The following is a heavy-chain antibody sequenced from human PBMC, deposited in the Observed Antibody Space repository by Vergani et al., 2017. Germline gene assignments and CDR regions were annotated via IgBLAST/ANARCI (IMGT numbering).Heavy chain of an antibody. J-gene: IGHJ6*02. CDR2: VYTSGMT. CDR3: AREXSYYYGSGSDDYNPYYYEGMYV. CDR1: GGSINTGAYY. Sequence: QVQLQESGPRLVRPSQTLSLTCTVSGGSINTGAYYWSWIRQPAGKGLEWIGRVYTSGMTNYNPSLKSRVTILVDRSKSQLSLKLTSVTAGDTAVYFCAREXSYYYGSGSDDYNPYYYEGMYVWGPGTTVTVSS. D-gene: IGHD3-10*01. V-gene: IGHV4-61*02.